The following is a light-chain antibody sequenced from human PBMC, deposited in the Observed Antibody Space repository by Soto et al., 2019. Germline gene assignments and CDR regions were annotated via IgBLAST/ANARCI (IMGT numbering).Light chain of an antibody. J-gene: IGLJ2*01. CDR2: EVN. CDR3: NSFAGATHVV. V-gene: IGLV2-8*01. CDR1: SNDVGGYNY. Sequence: QSALTQPPSASGSPGQSVTITCTGTSNDVGGYNYVSWYQQHPGKAPKLMIYEVNKRPSGVPDRFSGSKSGNTASLTVSGLQADDEADYYYNSFAGATHVVFGGGTKLTVL.